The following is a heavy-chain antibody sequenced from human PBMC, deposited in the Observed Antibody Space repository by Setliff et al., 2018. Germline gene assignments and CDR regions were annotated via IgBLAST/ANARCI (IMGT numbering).Heavy chain of an antibody. CDR1: GFNFNLYN. Sequence: GGSLRLSCAASGFNFNLYNMNWVRQAPGKGLEWVSYIISNSLTIHYADSVRGRFTISRDNARNSLYLQMNNLRAEDTAVYYCARSGGIGNYNWDVWGKGTTVTVSS. CDR3: ARSGGIGNYNWDV. D-gene: IGHD3-16*01. CDR2: IISNSLTI. J-gene: IGHJ6*03. V-gene: IGHV3-48*01.